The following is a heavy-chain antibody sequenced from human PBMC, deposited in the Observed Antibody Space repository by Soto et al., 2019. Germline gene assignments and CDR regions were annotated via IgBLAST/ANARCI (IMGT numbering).Heavy chain of an antibody. J-gene: IGHJ5*02. CDR1: GGSFSGYY. CDR2: INHSGST. V-gene: IGHV4-34*01. CDR3: ARVDYYDSSGYYAGRWFDP. D-gene: IGHD3-22*01. Sequence: SETLSLTCAVYGGSFSGYYWSWIRQPPGKGLEWIGEINHSGSTNYNPSLKSRVTISVDTSKNQFSLKLSSVTAADTAVYYCARVDYYDSSGYYAGRWFDPWGQGTLVTVSS.